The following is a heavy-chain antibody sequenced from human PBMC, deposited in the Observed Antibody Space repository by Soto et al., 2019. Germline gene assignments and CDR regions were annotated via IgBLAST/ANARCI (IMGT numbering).Heavy chain of an antibody. D-gene: IGHD5-18*01. CDR1: GGSFSGYY. CDR3: ARDLGYSYALGKNWFDP. Sequence: PSETLSLTCAVYGGSFSGYYWSWIRQPPGKGLEWIGEINHSGSTNYNPSLKSRVTISVDTSKIQFSLKLSSVTAADTAVYYCARDLGYSYALGKNWFDPWGQGTLVTVS. V-gene: IGHV4-34*01. J-gene: IGHJ5*02. CDR2: INHSGST.